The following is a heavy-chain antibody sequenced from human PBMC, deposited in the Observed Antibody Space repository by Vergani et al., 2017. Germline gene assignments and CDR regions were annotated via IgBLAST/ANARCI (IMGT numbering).Heavy chain of an antibody. D-gene: IGHD3-16*01. CDR2: IHTNGVI. Sequence: QLQLQESGPGLVKPSQPLSLTCTVSVGSFNIGSYYWSCLRQPAGTRLEWIGRIHTNGVIHYNPSLNSRATISVDTSRNQISLKLTSVTATDTAIYFCARGNPYVDFDIWGQGTMITVSS. CDR3: ARGNPYVDFDI. V-gene: IGHV4-61*02. J-gene: IGHJ3*02. CDR1: VGSFNIGSYY.